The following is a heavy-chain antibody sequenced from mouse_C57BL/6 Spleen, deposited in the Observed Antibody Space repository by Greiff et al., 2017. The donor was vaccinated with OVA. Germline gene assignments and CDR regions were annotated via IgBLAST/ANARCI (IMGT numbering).Heavy chain of an antibody. Sequence: QVQLQQSGAELVKPGASVKLSCKASGYTFTSYWMQWVKQRPGQGLEWIGEIDPSDSYTNYNQKFKGKATLTVDTSSSTAYMQLSSLTSEDSAVYYCARLGDDWGQGTTLTVSS. CDR1: GYTFTSYW. J-gene: IGHJ2*01. CDR2: IDPSDSYT. V-gene: IGHV1-50*01. D-gene: IGHD4-1*01. CDR3: ARLGDD.